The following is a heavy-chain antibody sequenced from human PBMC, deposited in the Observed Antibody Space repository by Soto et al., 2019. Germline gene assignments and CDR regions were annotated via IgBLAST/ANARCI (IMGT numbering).Heavy chain of an antibody. D-gene: IGHD3-22*01. J-gene: IGHJ2*01. CDR1: EDTFRNYA. CDR3: ASTKYDSSAYYYWYLCL. V-gene: IGHV1-69*06. Sequence: QVELVQSGAEVKKPGSSVKVSCQASEDTFRNYAISWVRQAPGQGLELMGGNIPIFGTATYAQKFQGRVTIIADTSANTVYLERSSLRSEDTAVYYCASTKYDSSAYYYWYLCLWGRGTLVTVSS. CDR2: NIPIFGTA.